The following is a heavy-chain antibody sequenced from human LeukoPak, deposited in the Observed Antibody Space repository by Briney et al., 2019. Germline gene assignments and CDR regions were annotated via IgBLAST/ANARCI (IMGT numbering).Heavy chain of an antibody. V-gene: IGHV3-21*01. D-gene: IGHD6-13*01. CDR2: ISSSGTYI. CDR3: ARERYSSSHDYFDY. CDR1: GFTFSSYS. J-gene: IGHJ4*02. Sequence: AGGSLRLSCAASGFTFSSYSMNWLRQAPGKGLEWVSSISSSGTYIYYADSVRGRFTISRDNAKNSLYLQMNSLRAEDTAVYYCARERYSSSHDYFDYWGQGTLVTVSS.